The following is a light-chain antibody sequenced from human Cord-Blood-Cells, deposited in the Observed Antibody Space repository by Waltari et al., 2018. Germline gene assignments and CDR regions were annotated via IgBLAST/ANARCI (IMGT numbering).Light chain of an antibody. CDR3: QQRSNWPPFT. CDR2: DAS. V-gene: IGKV3-11*01. Sequence: EIVLTQSPATLSFSPGERATLSCRASQSVSSYLAWYQQKPGQAPRLLIYDASNSATGIPARFRGSGSGTDFTLTISSLEPEDFAVYYCQQRSNWPPFTFGPGTKVDIK. J-gene: IGKJ3*01. CDR1: QSVSSY.